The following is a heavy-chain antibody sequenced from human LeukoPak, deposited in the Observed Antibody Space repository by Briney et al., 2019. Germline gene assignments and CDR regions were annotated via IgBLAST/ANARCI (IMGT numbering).Heavy chain of an antibody. CDR3: ARRSGVHAFDM. D-gene: IGHD3-10*01. V-gene: IGHV3-11*04. CDR2: ISNIDSMR. Sequence: GGSLRLSCAASGFTFTDYYMSWIRQAPGKGLEWVSYISNIDSMRYYTDSVKGRFTISRDNAKNSLHPQLNSLRAEDTAVYYCARRSGVHAFDMWGQGTMVTVSS. CDR1: GFTFTDYY. J-gene: IGHJ3*02.